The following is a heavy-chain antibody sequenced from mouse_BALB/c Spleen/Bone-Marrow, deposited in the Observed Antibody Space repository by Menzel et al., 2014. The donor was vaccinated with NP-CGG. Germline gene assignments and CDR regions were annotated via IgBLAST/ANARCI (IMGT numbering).Heavy chain of an antibody. V-gene: IGHV1-14*01. CDR1: GYTFTSYV. J-gene: IGHJ4*01. Sequence: EVQLVESGPELVKPGASVKMSCKASGYTFTSYVMHWVKQKPGQGLEWIGYINPYNDGTKYNEKFKGKATLTSDKSSSTAYMELSSLTSEDSAVYYCTRGVYYDYGEGAMDYWGQGSSVTDSS. D-gene: IGHD2-4*01. CDR2: INPYNDGT. CDR3: TRGVYYDYGEGAMDY.